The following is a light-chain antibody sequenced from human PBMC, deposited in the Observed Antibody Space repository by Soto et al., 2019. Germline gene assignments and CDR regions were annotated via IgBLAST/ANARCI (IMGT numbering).Light chain of an antibody. Sequence: EIVLTRSPGALSLSLGERATISWRASQIVSNNYLAWYQQKPGQAPRLLIYGASTRATGIPDRFSGSGSGTDFTLTISRLEPEDSAVYYCQQYGSSPTWTFGQGTKVDI. CDR1: QIVSNNY. V-gene: IGKV3-20*01. J-gene: IGKJ1*01. CDR2: GAS. CDR3: QQYGSSPTWT.